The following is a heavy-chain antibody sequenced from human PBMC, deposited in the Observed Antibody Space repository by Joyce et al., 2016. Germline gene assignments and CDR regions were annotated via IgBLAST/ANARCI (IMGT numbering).Heavy chain of an antibody. CDR1: GYSFTSYC. CDR2: INPEDSDT. CDR3: ARSAVRGTLSPFFDY. V-gene: IGHV5-51*01. J-gene: IGHJ4*02. Sequence: EVQLVQSGGEVKKPGESLKISCKGVGYSFTSYCLGWVRQMPGKGLELLGIINPEDSDTRYSPSFQGKVTISVDRSIKTAHLRWGSLRASDTAIYYCARSAVRGTLSPFFDYWGQGSLVTVSS. D-gene: IGHD3-16*01.